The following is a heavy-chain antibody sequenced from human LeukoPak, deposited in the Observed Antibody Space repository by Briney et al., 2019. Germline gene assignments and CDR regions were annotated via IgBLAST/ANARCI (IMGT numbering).Heavy chain of an antibody. CDR1: GDSVSSNSAA. J-gene: IGHJ4*02. CDR2: TYYRSKWYN. CDR3: ARGWRDSSGWHFDY. Sequence: PSQTLSLTCAISGDSVSSNSAAWNWIKQSPSRGLEWLGRTYYRSKWYNDYAVSVKSRITINPDTSKNQFSLQLNSVTPEDTAVYYCARGWRDSSGWHFDYWGQGTLVTVSS. D-gene: IGHD6-19*01. V-gene: IGHV6-1*01.